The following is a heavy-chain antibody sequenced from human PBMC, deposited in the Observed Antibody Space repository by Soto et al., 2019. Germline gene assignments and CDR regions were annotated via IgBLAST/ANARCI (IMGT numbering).Heavy chain of an antibody. J-gene: IGHJ5*02. V-gene: IGHV5-51*01. D-gene: IGHD4-17*01. CDR2: IYPGDSDT. CDR3: ARRIGGVTTGHWWFDP. CDR1: GYIFTSYW. Sequence: PWESLKISCNGSGYIFTSYWIGWVRQMPGKGLEWMGIIYPGDSDTRYSPSFQGQVTISADKSISTAYLQWSSLKASDTAMYYCARRIGGVTTGHWWFDPWGQGTLVTVSS.